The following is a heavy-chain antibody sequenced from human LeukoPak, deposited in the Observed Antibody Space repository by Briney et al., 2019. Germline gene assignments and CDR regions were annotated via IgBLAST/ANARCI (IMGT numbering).Heavy chain of an antibody. V-gene: IGHV3-21*06. CDR1: GFTFSFYS. Sequence: GGSLRLSCSASGFTFSFYSMNWVRQAPGKGLEWVSSISGSSSYIEYADSVKGRFTISSDNAKNSLYLQMNSLTGEDTAVYYCAREHSSGYYLKYWGQGTLVTVSS. CDR3: AREHSSGYYLKY. J-gene: IGHJ4*02. CDR2: ISGSSSYI. D-gene: IGHD3-22*01.